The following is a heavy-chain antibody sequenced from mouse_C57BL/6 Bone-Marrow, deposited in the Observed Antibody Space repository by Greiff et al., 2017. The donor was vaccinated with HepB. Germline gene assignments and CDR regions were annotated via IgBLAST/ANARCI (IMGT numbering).Heavy chain of an antibody. D-gene: IGHD2-2*01. Sequence: EVKLVESGGGLVQPGGSLSLSCAASGFTFTDYYMSWVRQPPGKALEWLGFIRNKANGYTTEYSASVKGRFTISRDNSQSILYLQMNALRAEDSATYYCARILWLRRRIQLAMDYWGQGTSVTVSS. CDR1: GFTFTDYY. CDR3: ARILWLRRRIQLAMDY. V-gene: IGHV7-3*01. CDR2: IRNKANGYTT. J-gene: IGHJ4*01.